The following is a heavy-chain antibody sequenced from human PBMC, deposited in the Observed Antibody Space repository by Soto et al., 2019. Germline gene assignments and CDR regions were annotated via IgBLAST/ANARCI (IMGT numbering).Heavy chain of an antibody. CDR3: ARDDYGDYIYAY. D-gene: IGHD4-17*01. J-gene: IGHJ4*02. CDR2: INHSGST. CDR1: GGSFSGYY. V-gene: IGHV4-34*01. Sequence: SETLSLTCAVYGGSFSGYYWSWIRQPPGKGLEWIGEINHSGSTNYNPSLKSRVTISVDTSKNQFSLKLSSVTAADTAVYYCARDDYGDYIYAYWGQGTLVTVSS.